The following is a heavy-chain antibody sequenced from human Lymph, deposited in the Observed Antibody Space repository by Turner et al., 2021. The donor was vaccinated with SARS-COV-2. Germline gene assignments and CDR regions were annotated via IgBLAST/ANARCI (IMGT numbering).Heavy chain of an antibody. CDR1: GYTLTEVS. CDR2: FDPEDGET. V-gene: IGHV1-24*01. D-gene: IGHD3-3*01. CDR3: ATGPYDFWSGPSPGYYGMDV. Sequence: QVQLVQSGAERKKPGASVKVSCKVYGYTLTEVSMHWVRQAPGKGLEWMGGFDPEDGETIYAQKFQGRVTMTEDTSTDTAYMELSSLRSEDTAVYYCATGPYDFWSGPSPGYYGMDVWGQGTTVTVSS. J-gene: IGHJ6*02.